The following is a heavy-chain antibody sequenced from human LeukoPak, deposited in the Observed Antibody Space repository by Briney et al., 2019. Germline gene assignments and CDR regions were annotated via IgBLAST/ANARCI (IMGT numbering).Heavy chain of an antibody. Sequence: SETLSLTCTVSGGSISSGDYYWNWIRQPPGKGLEWIGYIYYSGSTYYNPSLKSRVTISVDTSKNQFSLKLSSVTAADTAVYYCARDRGYDFWSGYYTASIGWFDPWGQGTLVTVSS. CDR3: ARDRGYDFWSGYYTASIGWFDP. V-gene: IGHV4-30-4*01. CDR1: GGSISSGDYY. J-gene: IGHJ5*02. D-gene: IGHD3-3*01. CDR2: IYYSGST.